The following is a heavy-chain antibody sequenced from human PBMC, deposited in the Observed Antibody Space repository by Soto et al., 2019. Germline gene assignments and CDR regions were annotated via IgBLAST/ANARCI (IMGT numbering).Heavy chain of an antibody. J-gene: IGHJ4*02. Sequence: QVQLQESGPGLVKPSQTLSLTCTVSGGSISSGGYYWSWIRQHPGKGLEWIGYIYYSGSTYYNPSLQSRVTISVDTSKNQFSLKLSSVTAADTAVYYCARVPGGGYSGYDFKGVRDFDYWGQGTLVTVSS. D-gene: IGHD5-12*01. CDR2: IYYSGST. CDR3: ARVPGGGYSGYDFKGVRDFDY. V-gene: IGHV4-31*03. CDR1: GGSISSGGYY.